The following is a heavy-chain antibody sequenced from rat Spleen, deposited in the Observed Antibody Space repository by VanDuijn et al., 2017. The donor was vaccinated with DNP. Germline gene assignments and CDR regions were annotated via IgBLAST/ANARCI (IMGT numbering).Heavy chain of an antibody. V-gene: IGHV5S11*01. CDR1: GFTFSDYY. CDR3: ASSMGTYYPYSFDY. CDR2: ISIGGGNT. Sequence: EVQLVASGGDLVQPGRSLKLFCAASGFTFSDYYMAWIRQAPTKGLEWVASISIGGGNTYYRDSVKGRFTISRDNAKSALYLQMDSLRSEETATYYCASSMGTYYPYSFDYWGQGVVVTVSS. D-gene: IGHD1-12*02. J-gene: IGHJ2*01.